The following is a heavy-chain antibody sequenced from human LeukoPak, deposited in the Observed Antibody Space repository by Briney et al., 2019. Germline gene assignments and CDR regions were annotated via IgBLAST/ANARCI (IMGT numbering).Heavy chain of an antibody. Sequence: ASVKVSCKASGYTFTSYGISWVRQAPGQGLEWMGWISAYNGNTNYAQKLQGRVTMTTDTSTSTAYMELRSLRSDDTAVYYCARDIGNKAVAVTGMVRLFDYWGKETLVTVSS. CDR2: ISAYNGNT. J-gene: IGHJ4*02. CDR1: GYTFTSYG. V-gene: IGHV1-18*01. CDR3: ARDIGNKAVAVTGMVRLFDY. D-gene: IGHD6-19*01.